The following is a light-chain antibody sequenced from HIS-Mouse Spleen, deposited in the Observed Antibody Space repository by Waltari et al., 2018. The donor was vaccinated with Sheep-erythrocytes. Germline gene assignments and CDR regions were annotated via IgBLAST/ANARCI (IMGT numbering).Light chain of an antibody. CDR2: DVS. J-gene: IGLJ2*01. CDR1: RSDVGGYNS. CDR3: CSYAGSYTFVV. Sequence: QSALTQPRSVSGSPGQSVTISCTGTRSDVGGYNSVSWYQQHPGKAPKLMIYDVSKRPSGVTDRFSGSKSGNTASLTISGLQAEDEADYYCCSYAGSYTFVVFGGGTKLTVL. V-gene: IGLV2-11*01.